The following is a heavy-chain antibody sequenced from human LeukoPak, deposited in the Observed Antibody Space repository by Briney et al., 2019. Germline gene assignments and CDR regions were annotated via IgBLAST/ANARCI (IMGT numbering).Heavy chain of an antibody. CDR2: INHSGST. Sequence: SETLSLTCAVYGGSFSGYYWSWIRQPPGKGLEWIGEINHSGSTNYNPSLKSRVTISVDTSKNQFSLKLSSVTAADTAVYYCARGGIAAAGHSWFDPWGQGTLVTVSS. CDR3: ARGGIAAAGHSWFDP. V-gene: IGHV4-34*01. J-gene: IGHJ5*02. CDR1: GGSFSGYY. D-gene: IGHD6-13*01.